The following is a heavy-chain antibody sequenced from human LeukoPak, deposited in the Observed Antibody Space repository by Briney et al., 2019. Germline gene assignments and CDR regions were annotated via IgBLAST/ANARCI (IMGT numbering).Heavy chain of an antibody. CDR3: ARPHTVLYNWFDP. CDR1: GYTFTGYY. V-gene: IGHV1-2*06. Sequence: GASVKVSCKASGYTFTGYYMRWVRQAPGQGLEWMGRINPNSGGTDYAQKFQGRVTMTRDTSISTAYMELSRLRSDDTAVYYCARPHTVLYNWFDPWGQGTLVTVSS. J-gene: IGHJ5*02. CDR2: INPNSGGT. D-gene: IGHD4-11*01.